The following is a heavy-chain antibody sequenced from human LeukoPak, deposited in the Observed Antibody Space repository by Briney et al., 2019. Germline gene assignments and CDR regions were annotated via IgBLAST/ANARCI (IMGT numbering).Heavy chain of an antibody. Sequence: PGGSLRLSCAASGFTFSSYSMNWVRQAPGKGLEWVSSISSSSSYIYYADSVKGRFTISRDNAKNSLYLQMNSLRAEDTAVYYRARLARGGSTSDDYWGQGTLVTVFS. CDR3: ARLARGGSTSDDY. J-gene: IGHJ4*02. V-gene: IGHV3-21*01. CDR1: GFTFSSYS. D-gene: IGHD2-2*01. CDR2: ISSSSSYI.